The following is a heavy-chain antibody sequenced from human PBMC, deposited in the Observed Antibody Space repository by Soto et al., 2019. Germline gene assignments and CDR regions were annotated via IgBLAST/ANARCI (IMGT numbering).Heavy chain of an antibody. CDR3: ARDPEYYDSSGSQHH. CDR2: IIPIFGTA. J-gene: IGHJ3*01. D-gene: IGHD3-22*01. CDR1: GGHFSSYA. V-gene: IGHV1-69*13. Sequence: SVKVSCKADGGHFSSYATSWVRQAPGQGLEWMGGIIPIFGTASYEKKFKGRVTITADESTSKAELELSSLRSEDTAVYYCARDPEYYDSSGSQHHWGQGTMVTVSS.